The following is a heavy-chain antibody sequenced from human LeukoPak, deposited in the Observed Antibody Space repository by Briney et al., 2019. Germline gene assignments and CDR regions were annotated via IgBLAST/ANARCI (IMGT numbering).Heavy chain of an antibody. CDR2: IYYSGST. CDR3: ARGHSSGWYPIDY. Sequence: SETLSLTCTVSGGSISSYYWSWIRQPPGKVLEWIGYIYYSGSTNYNPSLKSRVTISVDTSKNQFSLKLSSVTAADTAVYYCARGHSSGWYPIDYWGQGTLVTVSS. CDR1: GGSISSYY. J-gene: IGHJ4*02. D-gene: IGHD6-19*01. V-gene: IGHV4-59*01.